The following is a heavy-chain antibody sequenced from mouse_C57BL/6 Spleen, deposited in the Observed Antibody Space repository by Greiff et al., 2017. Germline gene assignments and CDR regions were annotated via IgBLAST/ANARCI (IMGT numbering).Heavy chain of an antibody. Sequence: QVQLQQSGAELVRPGSSVKLSCKASGYTFTSYWMDWVKQRPGQGLEWIGNIYPSDSETHYNQKFKDKATLTVDKSSSTAYMQLSSLTSEDSAVYYCARSRGSSGYFDYWGQGTTLTVSA. D-gene: IGHD3-2*02. V-gene: IGHV1-61*01. CDR2: IYPSDSET. CDR3: ARSRGSSGYFDY. J-gene: IGHJ2*01. CDR1: GYTFTSYW.